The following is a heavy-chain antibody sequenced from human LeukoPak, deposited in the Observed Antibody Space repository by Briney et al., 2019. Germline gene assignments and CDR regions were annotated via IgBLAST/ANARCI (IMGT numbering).Heavy chain of an antibody. Sequence: PGGSLRLSCAASGFTSSSYAMSWVRQAPGKGLEWVSAISGSGGSTYYADSVKGRFTISRDNSKNTLYLQMNSLRAEDTAVYYCAKDDIVVVPAAPDIDAFDIWGQGTMVTVSS. CDR1: GFTSSSYA. D-gene: IGHD2-2*01. V-gene: IGHV3-23*01. CDR3: AKDDIVVVPAAPDIDAFDI. CDR2: ISGSGGST. J-gene: IGHJ3*02.